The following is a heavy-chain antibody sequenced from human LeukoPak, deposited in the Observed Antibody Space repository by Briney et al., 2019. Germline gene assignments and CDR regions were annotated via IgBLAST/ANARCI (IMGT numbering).Heavy chain of an antibody. CDR1: GFTFSSYG. V-gene: IGHV3-30*02. CDR2: IRYDGSNK. Sequence: GGSLRLSCAASGFTFSSYGMHWVRQAPGKGLEWVAFIRYDGSNKYYADSVKGRFTISRDNSKNTLYLQMNSLRAEDTAVYYCAKDRGDSSGYYGYYFDYWGQGTLVTVSS. J-gene: IGHJ4*02. CDR3: AKDRGDSSGYYGYYFDY. D-gene: IGHD3-22*01.